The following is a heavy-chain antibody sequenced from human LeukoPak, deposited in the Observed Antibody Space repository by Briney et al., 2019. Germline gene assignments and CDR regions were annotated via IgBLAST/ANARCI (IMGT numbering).Heavy chain of an antibody. D-gene: IGHD3-22*01. V-gene: IGHV1-2*02. CDR2: INPNSGGT. CDR3: AREYYYDSSGYRDY. Sequence: ASVKVSCKASGYTFTGYYMHWVQQAPGQGLEWMGWINPNSGGTNYAQKFQGRVTMTRDTSISTAYMELSRLRSDDTAVYYCAREYYYDSSGYRDYWGQGTLVTVSS. CDR1: GYTFTGYY. J-gene: IGHJ4*02.